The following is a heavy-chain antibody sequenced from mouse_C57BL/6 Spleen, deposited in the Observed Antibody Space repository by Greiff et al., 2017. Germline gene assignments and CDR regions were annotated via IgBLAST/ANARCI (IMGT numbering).Heavy chain of an antibody. CDR2: IYPSDSET. D-gene: IGHD2-4*01. Sequence: QVQLQQSGAELVRPGSSVKLSCKASGYTFTSYWMDWVKQRPGQGLEWIGNIYPSDSETHYNQKFKDKATLTVDKSSSTAYMQLSSLTSEDSAVYYCARGRDYDGFAYWGQGTLVTVSA. CDR3: ARGRDYDGFAY. V-gene: IGHV1-61*01. CDR1: GYTFTSYW. J-gene: IGHJ3*01.